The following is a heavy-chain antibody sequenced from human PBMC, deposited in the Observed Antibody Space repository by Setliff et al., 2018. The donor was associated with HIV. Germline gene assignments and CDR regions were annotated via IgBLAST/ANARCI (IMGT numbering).Heavy chain of an antibody. CDR1: GGSFCTYY. Sequence: SETLSLTCAVYGGSFCTYYWTWIRQPPGKGLEWIGEINHSGSAKYNPSLKSRVTISVDTSKNQFSLKLSSVTAADTAVYYCARDPVITMMVGPKFYFDYWGQGILVTVSS. CDR2: INHSGSA. CDR3: ARDPVITMMVGPKFYFDY. V-gene: IGHV4-34*01. D-gene: IGHD3-22*01. J-gene: IGHJ4*02.